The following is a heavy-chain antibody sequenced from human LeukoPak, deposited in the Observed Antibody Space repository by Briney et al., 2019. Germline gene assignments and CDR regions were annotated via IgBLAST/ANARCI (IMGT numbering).Heavy chain of an antibody. CDR1: GGSISSSFYY. V-gene: IGHV4-39*02. D-gene: IGHD3-9*01. CDR3: AREWDYDILTYGMDV. J-gene: IGHJ6*02. Sequence: SETLSLTCTVSGGSISSSFYYRGWIRQPPGKGLEWIGSIYHSGSTYYNPSLKSRVTISVDTSRNQFSLNLSSVTAADTAVYYCAREWDYDILTYGMDVWGQGTTVTVSS. CDR2: IYHSGST.